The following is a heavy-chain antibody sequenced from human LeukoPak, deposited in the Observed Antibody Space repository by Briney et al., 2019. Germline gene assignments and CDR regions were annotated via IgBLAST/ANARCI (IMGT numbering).Heavy chain of an antibody. J-gene: IGHJ6*03. CDR3: TRDRNGGDYYYMDV. V-gene: IGHV4-4*08. D-gene: IGHD2-8*01. CDR2: IYRSGIT. CDR1: GGSISSYY. Sequence: SETLSLTCTVSGGSISSYYWSWIRQPPGKGLEWIGIIYRSGITYYNPSLESRVTISVDTSKNQFSLKLRSVTAADTAVYYCTRDRNGGDYYYMDVWGKGTTVTVSS.